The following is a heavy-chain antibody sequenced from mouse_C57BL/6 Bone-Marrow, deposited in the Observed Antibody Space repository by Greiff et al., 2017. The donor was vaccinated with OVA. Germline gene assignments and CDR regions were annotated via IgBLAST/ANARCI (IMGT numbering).Heavy chain of an antibody. J-gene: IGHJ3*01. CDR2: IDPSDSYT. CDR1: GYTFTSYW. D-gene: IGHD1-1*01. V-gene: IGHV1-69*01. Sequence: QVQLQQPGAELVMPGASVKLSCKASGYTFTSYWMHWVKQRPGQGLEWIGEIDPSDSYTNYNQKFKGKSTLTVDKSSSTAYMQLSSLTSEDSAVYYCARGITTSVAYGGRGTLVTVSA. CDR3: ARGITTSVAY.